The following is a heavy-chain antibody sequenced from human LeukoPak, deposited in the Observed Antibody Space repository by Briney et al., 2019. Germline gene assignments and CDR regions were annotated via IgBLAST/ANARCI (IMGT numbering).Heavy chain of an antibody. Sequence: NPGGSLRLSCAASGFTFSHAYMSWVRQAPGKGLEWVGRIKSKPNGGTTDYAAPVKGRFTISRDDPKNTVFLQINTLKTEDTAMYYCTSDDPINRAWGQGTLVTVSS. CDR2: IKSKPNGGTT. CDR1: GFTFSHAY. CDR3: TSDDPINRA. J-gene: IGHJ4*02. V-gene: IGHV3-15*01. D-gene: IGHD2/OR15-2a*01.